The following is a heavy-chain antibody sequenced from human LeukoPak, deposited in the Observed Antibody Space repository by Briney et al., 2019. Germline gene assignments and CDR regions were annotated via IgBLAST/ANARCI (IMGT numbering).Heavy chain of an antibody. CDR2: IHRDGSST. CDR3: AREDQMDDLDY. J-gene: IGHJ4*02. D-gene: IGHD5-24*01. Sequence: PGGSLRLSCAASGFTFSSYSMNWVRQSPGKGLVWVSRIHRDGSSTNYADSVKGRFTISRDNAKNTLHLQMDGLRVEDTAVYYCAREDQMDDLDYWGQGTLVTVSS. V-gene: IGHV3-74*01. CDR1: GFTFSSYS.